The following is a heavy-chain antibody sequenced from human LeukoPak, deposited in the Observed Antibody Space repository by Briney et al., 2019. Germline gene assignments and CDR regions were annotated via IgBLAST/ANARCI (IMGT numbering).Heavy chain of an antibody. CDR1: GGSISSYY. J-gene: IGHJ3*02. Sequence: SETLSLTCTVSGGSISSYYWSWIRQPPGKGLEWIGYIYYSGSTNYNPSLKSRVTISVDTSKNQFSLKLSSVTAADTAVYYCATRTKRDIVATTQDAFDIWGQGTMVTVSS. CDR3: ATRTKRDIVATTQDAFDI. CDR2: IYYSGST. D-gene: IGHD5-12*01. V-gene: IGHV4-59*01.